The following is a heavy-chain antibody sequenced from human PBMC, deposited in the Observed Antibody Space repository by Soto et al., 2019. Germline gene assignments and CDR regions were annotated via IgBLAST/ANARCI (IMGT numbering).Heavy chain of an antibody. CDR1: GFSVSSNRAA. V-gene: IGHV6-1*01. CDR3: ARGEQYSGRIFDY. J-gene: IGHJ4*02. Sequence: SQHLSLTCDNSGFSVSSNRAAWNWIRQSPSRGLEWLGRTYYRSKWYSDYAASVESRITVNPDTSKNHFSLQLNSVTPEDTAVYYCARGEQYSGRIFDYWGQGKLVTVSS. CDR2: TYYRSKWYS. D-gene: IGHD1-26*01.